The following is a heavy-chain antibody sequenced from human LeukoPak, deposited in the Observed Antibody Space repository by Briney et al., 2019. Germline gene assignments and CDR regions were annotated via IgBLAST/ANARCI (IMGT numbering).Heavy chain of an antibody. CDR1: GFSLSSYA. D-gene: IGHD2-2*01. Sequence: GGSLRLSCAASGFSLSSYAMSWVRQAPRKGRESVSAIRGSGGSTYYADCGEGRFTISRDKSKNTLYLQNNSLRGEDPAVYYCAKCPSLSPEADINSWGQGTLVTVSP. CDR3: AKCPSLSPEADINS. CDR2: IRGSGGST. J-gene: IGHJ4*02. V-gene: IGHV3-23*01.